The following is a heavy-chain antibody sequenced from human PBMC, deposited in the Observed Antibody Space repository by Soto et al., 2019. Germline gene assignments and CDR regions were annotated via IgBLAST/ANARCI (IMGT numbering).Heavy chain of an antibody. CDR2: INPDNGGT. CDR1: GYTFTDYD. D-gene: IGHD4-17*01. J-gene: IGHJ3*02. CDR3: AKSNSGDGAFDI. V-gene: IGHV1-2*04. Sequence: ASVKVSCKASGYTFTDYDMQWVRQAPGQGLEWMGCINPDNGGTKYSQKFQGWLTITRDTSISTAYMELSSLTSNDTAIYYCAKSNSGDGAFDIWGQGTLVTVSS.